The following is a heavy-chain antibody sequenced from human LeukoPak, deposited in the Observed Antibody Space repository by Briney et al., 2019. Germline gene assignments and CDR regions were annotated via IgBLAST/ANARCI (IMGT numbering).Heavy chain of an antibody. D-gene: IGHD2-8*02. J-gene: IGHJ4*02. CDR3: AKDATVVYYFDY. Sequence: PGRSLRLSCAASGFTFSSYAMHWVRQAPGKGLEWVAVISYGGSNKYYADSVKGRFTISRDNSKNTLYLQMNSLRAEDTAVYYCAKDATVVYYFDYWGQGTLVTVSS. CDR2: ISYGGSNK. CDR1: GFTFSSYA. V-gene: IGHV3-30-3*01.